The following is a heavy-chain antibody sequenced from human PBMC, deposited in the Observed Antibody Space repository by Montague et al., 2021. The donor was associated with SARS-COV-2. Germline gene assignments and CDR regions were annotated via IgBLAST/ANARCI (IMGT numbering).Heavy chain of an antibody. Sequence: SLRFSCSASGFTFSEYHMTWVRQAPGKGLQWVSYISRDSAEVYYXESVKGRFSISRDNDRSALYLQLNNLRNEDTATYYCARDSGITGADDYWGQGTLVVVSS. CDR3: ARDSGITGADDY. CDR1: GFTFSEYH. J-gene: IGHJ4*02. D-gene: IGHD1-14*01. V-gene: IGHV3-48*02. CDR2: ISRDSAEV.